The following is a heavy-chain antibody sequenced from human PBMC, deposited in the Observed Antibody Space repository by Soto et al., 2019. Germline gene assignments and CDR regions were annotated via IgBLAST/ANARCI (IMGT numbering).Heavy chain of an antibody. V-gene: IGHV3-15*07. Sequence: GGSLRLSCAASGFTFSNAWMNWVRQAPGKGLEWVGRIKSKTDGGTTDYAAPVKGRFTISRDDSKNTLYLQMNSLKTEDTAVYYCTTGLESYCSRTSCYAGFGYYFDYWGQGTLVTVSS. J-gene: IGHJ4*02. CDR1: GFTFSNAW. D-gene: IGHD2-2*01. CDR3: TTGLESYCSRTSCYAGFGYYFDY. CDR2: IKSKTDGGTT.